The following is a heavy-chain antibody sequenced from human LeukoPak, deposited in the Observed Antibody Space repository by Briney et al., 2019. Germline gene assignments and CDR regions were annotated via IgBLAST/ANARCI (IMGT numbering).Heavy chain of an antibody. CDR2: IFNDGSNQ. CDR3: AKDAERGFDYSNSLEK. V-gene: IGHV3-33*06. J-gene: IGHJ4*02. CDR1: KFIFSHYG. D-gene: IGHD4-11*01. Sequence: GGSLRLSCAASKFIFSHYGMHWVRQAPGQGLEWVAVIFNDGSNQYYADSVKGRFTVSRDNSQNTLYLQMNSLRPEDTAVYYCAKDAERGFDYSNSLEKWGQGTLVTVSS.